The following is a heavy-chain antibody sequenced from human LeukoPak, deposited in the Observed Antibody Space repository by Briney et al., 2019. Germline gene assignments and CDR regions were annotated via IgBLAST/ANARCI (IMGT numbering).Heavy chain of an antibody. CDR2: IIISSSYI. CDR3: ARDREVATIDSWFDP. V-gene: IGHV3-21*01. J-gene: IGHJ5*02. CDR1: GFTFSSYS. D-gene: IGHD5-12*01. Sequence: GGSLSLSCAASGFTFSSYSINWVRHAPGKGLEWVSFIIISSSYISYADSVKGRFTISRDNAKNSLYLQMNSMRAEETAVYYCARDREVATIDSWFDPCGQGTLVTVSS.